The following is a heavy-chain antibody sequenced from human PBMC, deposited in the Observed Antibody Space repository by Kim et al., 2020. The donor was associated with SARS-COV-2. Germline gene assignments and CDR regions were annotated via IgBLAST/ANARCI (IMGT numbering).Heavy chain of an antibody. CDR1: GFTFSDYY. CDR3: ARSRDCGGDCYRVGRNWFDP. V-gene: IGHV3-11*01. J-gene: IGHJ5*02. D-gene: IGHD2-21*02. Sequence: GGSLRLSCAASGFTFSDYYMSWIRQAPGKGLEWVSYISSSGSTIYYADSVKGRFTISRDNAKNSLYLQMNSLRAEDTAVYYCARSRDCGGDCYRVGRNWFDPWGQGTLVTVSS. CDR2: ISSSGSTI.